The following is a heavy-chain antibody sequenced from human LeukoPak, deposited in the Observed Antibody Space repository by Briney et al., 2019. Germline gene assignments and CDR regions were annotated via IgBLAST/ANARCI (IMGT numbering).Heavy chain of an antibody. Sequence: GGSLRLSCAASGFTFSSYSMNWVRRAPGKGLEWVSYISCSSSTVYYADSVKGRFSISKDYAKNSLYLQMNSLRAEDTAVYFCARDAGFGGNSDYYYMDVWGKGTTVTVSS. CDR1: GFTFSSYS. J-gene: IGHJ6*03. D-gene: IGHD4-23*01. V-gene: IGHV3-48*01. CDR3: ARDAGFGGNSDYYYMDV. CDR2: ISCSSSTV.